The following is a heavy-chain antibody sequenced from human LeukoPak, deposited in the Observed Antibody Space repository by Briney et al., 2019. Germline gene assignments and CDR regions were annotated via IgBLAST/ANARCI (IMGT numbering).Heavy chain of an antibody. CDR2: INAGNGNT. V-gene: IGHV1-3*01. J-gene: IGHJ4*02. Sequence: ASVKVSCKASGYTFTSYAMHWVRQAPGQRLEWIGWINAGNGNTKYSQKFQGRVTITRDTSASTAYMELSSLRSEDTAVYYCARDRSGDYGVIDYWGQGTLVTVSS. D-gene: IGHD4-17*01. CDR1: GYTFTSYA. CDR3: ARDRSGDYGVIDY.